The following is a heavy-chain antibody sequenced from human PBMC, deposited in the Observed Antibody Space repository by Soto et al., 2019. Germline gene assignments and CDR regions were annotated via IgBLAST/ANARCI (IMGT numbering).Heavy chain of an antibody. Sequence: SGPTLVNTTQTLTMTCTFSGFSLSTSGVGVGWIRQPPGKALEWLALIYWDDDKRYSPSLKSRLTITKDTSKNQVVLTMTNMDPVDTATYYCAHSGSYGDHSIEFDYWGQGTLVTVSS. CDR3: AHSGSYGDHSIEFDY. D-gene: IGHD4-17*01. CDR1: GFSLSTSGVG. J-gene: IGHJ4*02. CDR2: IYWDDDK. V-gene: IGHV2-5*02.